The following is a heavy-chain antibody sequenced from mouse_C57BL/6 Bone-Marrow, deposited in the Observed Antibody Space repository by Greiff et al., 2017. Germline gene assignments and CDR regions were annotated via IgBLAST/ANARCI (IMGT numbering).Heavy chain of an antibody. J-gene: IGHJ3*01. D-gene: IGHD1-1*01. V-gene: IGHV1-22*01. CDR3: ARMDYGSSYWFAY. CDR2: INPNNGGT. CDR1: GYTFTDYN. Sequence: VQLQQSGPELVKPGASVKMSCKASGYTFTDYNMHWVKQSHGKSLEWIGYINPNNGGTSYNQKFKGKATLTVNKSSSTAYMELRSLTSEDSAVYYCARMDYGSSYWFAYWGQGTLVTVSA.